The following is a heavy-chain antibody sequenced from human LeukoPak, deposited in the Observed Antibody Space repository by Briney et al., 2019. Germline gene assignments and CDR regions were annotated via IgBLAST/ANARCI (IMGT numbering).Heavy chain of an antibody. D-gene: IGHD6-19*01. V-gene: IGHV4-4*07. J-gene: IGHJ4*02. CDR1: GGSISSYY. CDR3: ARDWDSSGWYDY. Sequence: PSETLSLTCTVSGGSISSYYWSWIRQPAGKGLEWIGRIYTSGSTNYNPSLESRVTMSVDTSKNQFSLKLSSVTAADTAVCYCARDWDSSGWYDYWGQGTLVTVSS. CDR2: IYTSGST.